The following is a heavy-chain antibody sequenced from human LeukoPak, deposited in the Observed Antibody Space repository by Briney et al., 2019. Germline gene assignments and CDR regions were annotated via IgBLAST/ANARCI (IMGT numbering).Heavy chain of an antibody. CDR1: GDSISSSRYY. D-gene: IGHD3-22*01. CDR2: VYYSGST. Sequence: SETLSLTCTVSGDSISSSRYYWGWIRQPPGKGLEWIGSVYYSGSTYYNPSLKSRVTISVDTSKNQFSLKLSSLTAADTAVYYCARHGYYYDSSVPLGLDYWGQGTLVTVSS. CDR3: ARHGYYYDSSVPLGLDY. V-gene: IGHV4-39*01. J-gene: IGHJ4*02.